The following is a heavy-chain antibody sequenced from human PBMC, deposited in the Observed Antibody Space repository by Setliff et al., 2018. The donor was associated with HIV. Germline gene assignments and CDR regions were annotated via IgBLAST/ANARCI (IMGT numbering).Heavy chain of an antibody. Sequence: KPSETLSLTCTVSGVSINTKSFYWDWIRQPPGKGLEWIGNIYYSGSTYYNPSLKSRATLSVDTSKHQFSLKLSSVTAADTAVYYCARVQMAYAAFDVWGQGTMVTVSS. D-gene: IGHD4-17*01. CDR1: GVSINTKSFY. J-gene: IGHJ3*01. CDR3: ARVQMAYAAFDV. V-gene: IGHV4-39*07. CDR2: IYYSGST.